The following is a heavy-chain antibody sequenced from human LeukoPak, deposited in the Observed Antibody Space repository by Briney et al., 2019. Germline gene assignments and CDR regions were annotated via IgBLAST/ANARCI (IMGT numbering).Heavy chain of an antibody. CDR2: INHSGST. V-gene: IGHV4-34*01. D-gene: IGHD3-22*01. CDR3: ARRFYYYDSSGYYPLGWYFDL. Sequence: SETLSLTCAVYGGSFSGYYWSWIRQPPGKGLEWIGEINHSGSTNYNPSLKSRVTISVDTSKNQFSLKLSSVTAADTAVYYCARRFYYYDSSGYYPLGWYFDLWGRGTLVTVSS. J-gene: IGHJ2*01. CDR1: GGSFSGYY.